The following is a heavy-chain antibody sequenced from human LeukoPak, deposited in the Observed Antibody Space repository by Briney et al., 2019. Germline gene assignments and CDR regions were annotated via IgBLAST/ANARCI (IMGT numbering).Heavy chain of an antibody. CDR2: ISSSSSTI. V-gene: IGHV3-48*01. J-gene: IGHJ4*02. CDR3: ARRYCSGGSCYPTSFDY. D-gene: IGHD2-15*01. Sequence: GGSLRLSCAASGFTFSNHAMNWVRQAPGKGLEWVSYISSSSSTIYYADSVKGRFTISRDNAKNSLYLQMNSLRAEDTAVYYCARRYCSGGSCYPTSFDYWGQGTLVTVSS. CDR1: GFTFSNHA.